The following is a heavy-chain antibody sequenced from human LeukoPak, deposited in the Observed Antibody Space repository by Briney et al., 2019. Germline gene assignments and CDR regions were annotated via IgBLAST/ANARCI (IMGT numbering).Heavy chain of an antibody. D-gene: IGHD4-17*01. V-gene: IGHV3-23*05. CDR1: GFTFSAYA. Sequence: GGSLRLSCEASGFTFSAYAMTWVRQAPGQGLEWVSSIGSDNKPHYSESVKGRFATSRDNSKSMLFLQLNSLRAEDTALYYCARAGYGDPHFDFWGQGTLVTVSS. CDR2: IGSDNKP. J-gene: IGHJ4*02. CDR3: ARAGYGDPHFDF.